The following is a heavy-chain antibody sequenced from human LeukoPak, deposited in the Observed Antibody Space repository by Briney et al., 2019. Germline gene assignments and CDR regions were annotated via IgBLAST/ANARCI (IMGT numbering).Heavy chain of an antibody. Sequence: SETLSLTCTVSGGSISSYYWSWIRQPAGKGLEWIGRIYTSGSTYYNPSLKSRVTMSVDTSKNQFSLKLSSVTAADTAVYYCARVPANRIAARPWKDYYYYMDVWGKGATVTVSS. CDR3: ARVPANRIAARPWKDYYYYMDV. CDR2: IYTSGST. V-gene: IGHV4-4*07. CDR1: GGSISSYY. J-gene: IGHJ6*03. D-gene: IGHD6-6*01.